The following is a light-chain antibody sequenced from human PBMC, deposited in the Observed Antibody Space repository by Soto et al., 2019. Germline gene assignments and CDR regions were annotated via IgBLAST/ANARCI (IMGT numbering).Light chain of an antibody. CDR2: DTH. Sequence: QSVLTQPPSVSAAPGQKVTISCSGSSSNIENNYVSWYQQLPGTAPKLLIYDTHKRPSRIPDRFSGSRSGTSATLGITGLQTGDEADYYSGTWDSSLSSVVFGGGTKLTVL. J-gene: IGLJ2*01. V-gene: IGLV1-51*01. CDR1: SSNIENNY. CDR3: GTWDSSLSSVV.